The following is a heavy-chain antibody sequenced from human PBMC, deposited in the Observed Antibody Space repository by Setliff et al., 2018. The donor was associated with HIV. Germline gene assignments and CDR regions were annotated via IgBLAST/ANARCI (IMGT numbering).Heavy chain of an antibody. D-gene: IGHD3-22*01. CDR2: IRNKANNYAT. CDR3: TRRVSGYSSGSYYYHYMDV. V-gene: IGHV3-73*01. Sequence: GSLRLSCAASGFAFSGSAMHWVRQASGKGLEWVGHIRNKANNYATAYAASVKGRFTISRDDSKRTAYLQMNGLKTDDTAVYYCTRRVSGYSSGSYYYHYMDVWGKGTTVTVSS. CDR1: GFAFSGSA. J-gene: IGHJ6*03.